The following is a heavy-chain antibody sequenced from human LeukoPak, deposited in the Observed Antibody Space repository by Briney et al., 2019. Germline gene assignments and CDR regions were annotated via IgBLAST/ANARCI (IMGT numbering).Heavy chain of an antibody. CDR3: ARDRAAAGLNNWFDP. J-gene: IGHJ5*02. D-gene: IGHD6-13*01. Sequence: VASVKVSCKTSGYSFTGYYLQWLRQAPGQGLEWMGGIVPIFGTADYAQKFQGRVTITADESMSTAYMELSSLRSEDTAVYYCARDRAAAGLNNWFDPWGQGTRVTVSS. CDR1: GYSFTGYY. CDR2: IVPIFGTA. V-gene: IGHV1-69*13.